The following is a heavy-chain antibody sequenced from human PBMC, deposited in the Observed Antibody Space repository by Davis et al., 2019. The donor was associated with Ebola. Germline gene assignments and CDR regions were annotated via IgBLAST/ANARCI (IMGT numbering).Heavy chain of an antibody. J-gene: IGHJ6*02. CDR3: TRPIPLGYYYGMDV. D-gene: IGHD2-21*01. V-gene: IGHV3-7*03. CDR2: IKQDGSEK. CDR1: GFSFSSYW. Sequence: GESLKISCAASGFSFSSYWMSWVRQAPGKGLEWVASIKQDGSEKYYVDSVKGRFTISRDNAKNSLYLQMNSLRAEDTAVYYCTRPIPLGYYYGMDVWGQGTTVTVSS.